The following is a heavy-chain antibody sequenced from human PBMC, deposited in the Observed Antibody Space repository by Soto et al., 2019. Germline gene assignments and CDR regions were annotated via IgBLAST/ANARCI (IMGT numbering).Heavy chain of an antibody. Sequence: SVKVSCKASGGTFSSYAISWVRQAPGQGLEWMGGIIPIFGTANYAQKFQGRVTITADESTSTAYMELSSLRSEDTAVYDCASLFGVVPPYYYYYGMDVWGQGTTVTVSS. CDR2: IIPIFGTA. CDR1: GGTFSSYA. CDR3: ASLFGVVPPYYYYYGMDV. V-gene: IGHV1-69*13. D-gene: IGHD3-3*01. J-gene: IGHJ6*02.